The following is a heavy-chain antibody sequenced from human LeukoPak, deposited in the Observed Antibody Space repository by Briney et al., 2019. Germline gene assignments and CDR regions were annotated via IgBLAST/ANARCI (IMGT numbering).Heavy chain of an antibody. V-gene: IGHV4-30-4*01. CDR3: ARDGGGDYYAFDI. CDR2: IYYSGST. D-gene: IGHD2-21*02. Sequence: SQTLSLTCTVSGGSISSGDYYWSWLRQPPGKGLEWIGYIYYSGSTYYNPSLKSRVTISVDTSKNQFSLKLSSVTAADTAVYYCARDGGGDYYAFDIWGQGTMVTVSS. J-gene: IGHJ3*02. CDR1: GGSISSGDYY.